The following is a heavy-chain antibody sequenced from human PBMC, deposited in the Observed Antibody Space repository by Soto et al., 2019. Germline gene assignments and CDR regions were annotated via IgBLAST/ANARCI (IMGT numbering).Heavy chain of an antibody. J-gene: IGHJ4*02. V-gene: IGHV1-8*01. CDR3: AREISGSYRFDY. D-gene: IGHD1-26*01. Sequence: QVQLVQCGAEVKKPGASVKVSCKASGYSCTSYAINWVRQATGQGLEWMGWMNPNSGTTGYAQKFQGRVTMTRNTSITTAYMELSSLRSEDTAVYYCAREISGSYRFDYWGQGTLVTVSS. CDR1: GYSCTSYA. CDR2: MNPNSGTT.